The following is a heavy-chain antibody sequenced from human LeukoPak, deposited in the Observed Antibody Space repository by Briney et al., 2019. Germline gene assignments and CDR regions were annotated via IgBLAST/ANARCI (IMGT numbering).Heavy chain of an antibody. D-gene: IGHD2/OR15-2a*01. J-gene: IGHJ4*02. Sequence: GGSLRLSCATSGFTFDDYAMHWVRQAPGKGLEWVSLISGDGGSTYYADSVKGRFTISRDNSKNSLYLQMNSLGTEDTALYYCATSDFAAHFDYWGQGTLVTVSS. CDR3: ATSDFAAHFDY. CDR2: ISGDGGST. CDR1: GFTFDDYA. V-gene: IGHV3-43*02.